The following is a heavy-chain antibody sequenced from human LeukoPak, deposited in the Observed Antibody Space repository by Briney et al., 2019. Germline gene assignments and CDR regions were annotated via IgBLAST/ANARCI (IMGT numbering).Heavy chain of an antibody. CDR3: AGSGCSSTSCYINY. CDR1: GGSFSGYY. V-gene: IGHV4-34*01. Sequence: SETLSLTCAVYGGSFSGYYWSWIRQPPGKELEWIGEINHSGSTNYNPSLKSRVTISVDTSKNQFSLKLSSVTAADTAVYYCAGSGCSSTSCYINYWGQGTLVTVSS. D-gene: IGHD2-2*02. CDR2: INHSGST. J-gene: IGHJ4*02.